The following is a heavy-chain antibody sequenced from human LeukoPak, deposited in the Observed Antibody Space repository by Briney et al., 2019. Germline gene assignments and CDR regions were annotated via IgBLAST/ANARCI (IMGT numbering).Heavy chain of an antibody. V-gene: IGHV3-74*01. J-gene: IGHJ4*02. D-gene: IGHD6-19*01. CDR2: IDSDGST. CDR3: IGSGGWPGY. Sequence: GGSLRLTYAASGFTFSSYWTHWVRQAPGKGLVWVSRIDSDGSTIYADSVKGRFTISRDNAKNTLYLQMNSLRAEDTAVYYCIGSGGWPGYWGQGTLVTVSS. CDR1: GFTFSSYW.